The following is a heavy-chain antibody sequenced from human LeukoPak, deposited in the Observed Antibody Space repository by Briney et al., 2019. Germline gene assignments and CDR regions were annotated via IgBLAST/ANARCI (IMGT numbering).Heavy chain of an antibody. CDR1: GYTRTELS. J-gene: IGHJ5*02. Sequence: ASVKVSCKVSGYTRTELSMHWVRQAPGKALEWMGGFDPEDGETMYAQKFQGRVTMTEDTSTDTAYMELSSLRSEDTAVYYCATLGYGFDPWGQGTLVTVSS. D-gene: IGHD5-18*01. V-gene: IGHV1-24*01. CDR3: ATLGYGFDP. CDR2: FDPEDGET.